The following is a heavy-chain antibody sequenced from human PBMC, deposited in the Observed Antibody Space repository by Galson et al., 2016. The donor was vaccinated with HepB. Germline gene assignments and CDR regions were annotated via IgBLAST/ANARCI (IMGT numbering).Heavy chain of an antibody. D-gene: IGHD2-2*01. Sequence: LSLTCAVSGASISDSNWWTWVRQVPGKGLEWIGEIYHTGTSNNNPFLNSRFTLSVDTSRNQFSLNITSVTAADTAVYYCARAAVIPGARMVFDPWGQGTLVTVSS. V-gene: IGHV4-4*02. J-gene: IGHJ5*02. CDR3: ARAAVIPGARMVFDP. CDR1: GASISDSNW. CDR2: IYHTGTS.